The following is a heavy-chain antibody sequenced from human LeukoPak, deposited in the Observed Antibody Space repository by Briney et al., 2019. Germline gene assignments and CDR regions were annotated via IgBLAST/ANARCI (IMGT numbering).Heavy chain of an antibody. D-gene: IGHD2-2*01. CDR2: IYYSGSH. J-gene: IGHJ6*04. CDR1: GGSVRRGSYY. Sequence: SETLSLTCPVSGGSVRRGSYYWSWIRQPPGKGLEWIGYIYYSGSHNYNPSLKSRVTISVDTSKNQFSLKLSSVTAADTAVYYCARDKVVVVPAALTPQYYYYYGMDVWGKGTTVTVSS. V-gene: IGHV4-61*01. CDR3: ARDKVVVVPAALTPQYYYYYGMDV.